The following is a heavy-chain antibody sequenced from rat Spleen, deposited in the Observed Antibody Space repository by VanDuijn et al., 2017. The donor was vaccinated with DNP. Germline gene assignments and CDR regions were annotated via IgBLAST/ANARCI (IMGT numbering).Heavy chain of an antibody. V-gene: IGHV2-6*01. CDR1: GFSLTRNS. CDR3: ASGHTTGMTWFAY. J-gene: IGHJ3*01. Sequence: QVQLKESGPGLVQPSQTLSLTCTVSGFSLTRNSVHWVRQPPGKGLEWIAAVSSGGSTYYNSALKSRLSISRDTSKSQVFLKMNSLQTEDTAMYFCASGHTTGMTWFAYCGQGTLVTVSS. CDR2: VSSGGST. D-gene: IGHD1-7*01.